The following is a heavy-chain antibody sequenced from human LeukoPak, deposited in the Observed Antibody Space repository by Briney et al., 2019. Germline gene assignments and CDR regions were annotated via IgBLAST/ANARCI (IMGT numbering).Heavy chain of an antibody. CDR3: ARVRRETGDFWSGYRYFDY. J-gene: IGHJ4*02. CDR2: IYYSGST. Sequence: SQTLSLTCTVSGGSISSYYWSWIRQPPGKGLEWIGYIYYSGSTNYNPSLKSRVTISVDTSKNQFSLKLSSVTAADTAVYYCARVRRETGDFWSGYRYFDYWGQGTLVTVSS. D-gene: IGHD3-3*01. CDR1: GGSISSYY. V-gene: IGHV4-59*01.